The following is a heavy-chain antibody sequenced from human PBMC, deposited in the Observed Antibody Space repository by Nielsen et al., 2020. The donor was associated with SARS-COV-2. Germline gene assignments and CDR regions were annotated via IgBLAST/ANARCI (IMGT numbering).Heavy chain of an antibody. V-gene: IGHV3-48*02. J-gene: IGHJ5*02. CDR3: ARGESDYVWGNGNWFDP. CDR2: ISSSSSTI. Sequence: GESLKISCAASGFTFSSYSMNWVRQAPGKGLEWVSYISSSSSTIYYADSVKGRFTISRDNAKNSLYLQMNSLRDEDTAVYYCARGESDYVWGNGNWFDPWGQGTLVTVSS. D-gene: IGHD3-16*01. CDR1: GFTFSSYS.